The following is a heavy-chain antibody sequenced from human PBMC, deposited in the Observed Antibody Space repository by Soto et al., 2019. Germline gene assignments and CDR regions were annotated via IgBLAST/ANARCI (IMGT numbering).Heavy chain of an antibody. CDR2: ISAYNGNT. V-gene: IGHV1-18*01. D-gene: IGHD3-3*01. CDR1: GYTFTSYG. CDR3: ARDLGDFWSGYRDYYYGMDV. J-gene: IGHJ6*02. Sequence: QVPLVQSGAEVKKPGASVKVSCKASGYTFTSYGISWVRQAPGQGLEWMGWISAYNGNTNYAQKLQGRVTMTTDTSTSTAYMELRSLRSDDTAVYYCARDLGDFWSGYRDYYYGMDVWGQGTTVTVSS.